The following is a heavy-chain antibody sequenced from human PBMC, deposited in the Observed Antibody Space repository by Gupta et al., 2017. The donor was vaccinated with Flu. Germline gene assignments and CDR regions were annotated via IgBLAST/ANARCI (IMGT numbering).Heavy chain of an antibody. V-gene: IGHV3-7*02. Sequence: EVRLVESGGGLVQTGGSLRLSCVASRPTFSSFWMNWVRLIPGKGLEWVANIKGDGSEKYYVDSVKGRFTIFRDNAKNSVFLQMNSLRSEDTAVYFCATWFGSSFYHDNGFDLWGQGTLVTVSP. CDR3: ATWFGSSFYHDNGFDL. CDR2: IKGDGSEK. CDR1: RPTFSSFW. J-gene: IGHJ5*02. D-gene: IGHD3-10*01.